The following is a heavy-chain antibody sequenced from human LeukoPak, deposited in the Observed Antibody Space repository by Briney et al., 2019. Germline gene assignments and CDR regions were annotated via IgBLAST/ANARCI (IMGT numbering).Heavy chain of an antibody. CDR1: GFTFSSYW. CDR3: ARDRGQWLVPVGFDY. D-gene: IGHD6-19*01. Sequence: GGSLRLSCAASGFTFSSYWMSWVRQAPGKGLEWVANIKEDGSGKYYVDSVKGRFTISRDNAKNSLYLQMNSLRGEDTAVYYCARDRGQWLVPVGFDYWGQGTLVTVSS. CDR2: IKEDGSGK. V-gene: IGHV3-7*03. J-gene: IGHJ4*02.